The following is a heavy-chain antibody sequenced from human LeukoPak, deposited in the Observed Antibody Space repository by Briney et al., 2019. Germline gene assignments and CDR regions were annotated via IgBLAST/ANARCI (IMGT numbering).Heavy chain of an antibody. V-gene: IGHV3-23*01. Sequence: DPGGSLRLSCAASGFTFSSHAMSWVRQAPGKGLEWVSVISGSGGTTYYADSVKGRFTISRDNAKNSLYLQMNSLRAEDTAVYYCARDYSPIYDILTGYYMAGAFDIWGQGTMVTVSS. CDR1: GFTFSSHA. CDR2: ISGSGGTT. CDR3: ARDYSPIYDILTGYYMAGAFDI. D-gene: IGHD3-9*01. J-gene: IGHJ3*02.